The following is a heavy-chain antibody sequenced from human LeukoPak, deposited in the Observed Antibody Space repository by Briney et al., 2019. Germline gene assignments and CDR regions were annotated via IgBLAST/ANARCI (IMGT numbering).Heavy chain of an antibody. V-gene: IGHV4-39*07. CDR2: IYYSGST. D-gene: IGHD3-10*01. CDR1: GGSISSSSYS. Sequence: SETLSLTCTVSGGSISSSSYSWGWIRQPPGKGLEWIGSIYYSGSTNYNPSLKSRVTISVDTSKNQFSLKLSSVTAADTAVYYCARAAQKWFGELGYFDYWGQGTLVTVSS. J-gene: IGHJ4*02. CDR3: ARAAQKWFGELGYFDY.